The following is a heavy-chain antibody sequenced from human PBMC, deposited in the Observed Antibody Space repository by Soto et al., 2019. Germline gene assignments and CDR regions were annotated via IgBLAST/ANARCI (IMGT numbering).Heavy chain of an antibody. D-gene: IGHD3-10*01. V-gene: IGHV3-23*01. CDR1: GFTFSSNA. Sequence: EVRLLESGGDLVQPGGSLRLSCAASGFTFSSNAMSWVRQAPGKGLEWVSVITNTGGDTLYADSVKGRFAISRDNSKNTLYLQMNSLRAEDTAIYYCARASGESYPGSRVFDSWGQGTRVTVSS. CDR2: ITNTGGDT. J-gene: IGHJ4*02. CDR3: ARASGESYPGSRVFDS.